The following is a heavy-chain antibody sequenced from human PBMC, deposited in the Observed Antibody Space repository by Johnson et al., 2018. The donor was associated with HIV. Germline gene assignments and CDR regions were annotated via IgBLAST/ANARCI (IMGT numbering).Heavy chain of an antibody. D-gene: IGHD3-22*01. J-gene: IGHJ3*02. CDR3: AKGVITMIVVATDAFDI. CDR2: ISYDGSNK. V-gene: IGHV3-30*04. Sequence: QVQLVESGGGLVQPGGSLRLSCAASGFTFSNYAMHWVRQAPGKGLEWVAVISYDGSNKYYGDSVKGRLTLSRDNSKNTVYLQMNSLRAEDTAVYYCAKGVITMIVVATDAFDIWGQGTMVTVSS. CDR1: GFTFSNYA.